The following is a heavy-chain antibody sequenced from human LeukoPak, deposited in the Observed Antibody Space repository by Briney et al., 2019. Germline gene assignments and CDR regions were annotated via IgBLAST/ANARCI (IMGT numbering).Heavy chain of an antibody. CDR2: IWYDESKE. J-gene: IGHJ3*02. Sequence: GGSLRLSCAASGFTFSSYGMPWVRQAPGKGLEWVAVIWYDESKEYYADSVKGRFSISRDNSKNTLYLQMSSLRAEDTAVYYCARNMGIWGQGTVVTVFS. CDR1: GFTFSSYG. D-gene: IGHD2/OR15-2a*01. V-gene: IGHV3-33*01. CDR3: ARNMGI.